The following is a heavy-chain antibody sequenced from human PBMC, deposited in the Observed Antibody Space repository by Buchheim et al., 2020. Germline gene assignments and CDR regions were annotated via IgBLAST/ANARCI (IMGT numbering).Heavy chain of an antibody. D-gene: IGHD3-10*01. CDR1: GFTFSSYA. CDR3: ARETDTYYYGSGSYYRLDYYYYYGMDV. CDR2: ISYDGSNK. J-gene: IGHJ6*02. V-gene: IGHV3-30*04. Sequence: QVQLVESGGGVVQPGRSLRLSCAASGFTFSSYAMHWVRQAPGKGLEWVAVISYDGSNKYYADSVKGRLTISRANSKNTLSLQMNSLRAEDTAVYYCARETDTYYYGSGSYYRLDYYYYYGMDVWGQGTT.